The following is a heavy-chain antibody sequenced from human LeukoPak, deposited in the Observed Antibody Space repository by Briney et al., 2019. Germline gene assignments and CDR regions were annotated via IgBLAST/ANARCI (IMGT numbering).Heavy chain of an antibody. Sequence: TGRSLRLSCAASGFTFSSYGMHWVRQAPGKGLEWVAVIWYDGSNKYYPDSVQGRFTISKDNSKNTLYLQMNSLRAEDTAVYYCAKDRRSVGGVVVDITGFDVWGQGTMVTVSS. V-gene: IGHV3-33*06. CDR3: AKDRRSVGGVVVDITGFDV. CDR1: GFTFSSYG. J-gene: IGHJ3*01. CDR2: IWYDGSNK. D-gene: IGHD2-15*01.